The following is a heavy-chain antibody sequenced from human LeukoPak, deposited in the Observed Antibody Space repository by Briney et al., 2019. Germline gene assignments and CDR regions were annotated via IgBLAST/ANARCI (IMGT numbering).Heavy chain of an antibody. Sequence: GGSLRLSCAASGFTFSSYGMHWVRQAPGKGLEWVAVISYDGSNKYYADSVKGRFTISRDNSKNTLYLQMNSLRPEDTAVYYCVREYYYDGSGYSSPDYWGQGTLVTVSS. D-gene: IGHD3-22*01. CDR1: GFTFSSYG. J-gene: IGHJ4*02. CDR3: VREYYYDGSGYSSPDY. CDR2: ISYDGSNK. V-gene: IGHV3-30*03.